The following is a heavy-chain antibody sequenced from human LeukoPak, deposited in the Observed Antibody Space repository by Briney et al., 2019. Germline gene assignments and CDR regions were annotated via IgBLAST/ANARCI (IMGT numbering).Heavy chain of an antibody. CDR2: IWYDGSNK. D-gene: IGHD2-2*01. CDR1: GFTFSSYG. CDR3: ARDPAHIAVVPAARDAFDI. V-gene: IGHV3-33*01. Sequence: GGSLRLSCAASGFTFSSYGMHWVRQAPGKGLEWVAVIWYDGSNKYYADSVKGRFTISRDNSKNTLYLQMNSLRAEDTAVYYCARDPAHIAVVPAARDAFDIWGQRTMVTVSS. J-gene: IGHJ3*02.